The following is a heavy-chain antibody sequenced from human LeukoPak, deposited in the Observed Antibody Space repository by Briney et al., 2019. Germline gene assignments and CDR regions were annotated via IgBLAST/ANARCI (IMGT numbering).Heavy chain of an antibody. V-gene: IGHV3-48*03. CDR2: ISSSGDTI. CDR3: ARDYSAAGDY. J-gene: IGHJ4*02. Sequence: GGSLRLSCAASGFTFSSCEMNWVRQAPGKGLEWVSYISSSGDTIYSADSVKGRFTISRDNAKNLLYLQMNSLGAEDTAVYYCARDYSAAGDYWGQGTLVTVSS. CDR1: GFTFSSCE. D-gene: IGHD6-13*01.